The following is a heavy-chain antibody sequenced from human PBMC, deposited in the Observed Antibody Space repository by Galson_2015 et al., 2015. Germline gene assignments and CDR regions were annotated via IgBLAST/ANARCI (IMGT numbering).Heavy chain of an antibody. CDR1: GFTFSSYS. CDR3: ARGRNPIMSGSYYYYFDY. J-gene: IGHJ4*02. CDR2: ISSSSSYI. Sequence: SLRLSCAASGFTFSSYSMNWVRQAPGKGLEWVSSISSSSSYIYYADSVKGRFTISRDNAKNSLYLQMNSLRAEDTAVYYCARGRNPIMSGSYYYYFDYWGQGTLVTVSS. D-gene: IGHD1-26*01. V-gene: IGHV3-21*01.